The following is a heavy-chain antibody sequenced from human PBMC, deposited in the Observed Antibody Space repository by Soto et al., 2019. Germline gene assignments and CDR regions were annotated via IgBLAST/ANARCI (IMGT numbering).Heavy chain of an antibody. J-gene: IGHJ4*02. CDR1: GGSFSGYY. CDR2: INHSGST. D-gene: IGHD3-9*01. Sequence: QVQLQQWGAGLLKPSETLSLTCAVYGGSFSGYYWSWIRQPPGKGLEWIGEINHSGSTNYNPSLKRRVTISVDTSKNQFSLKLSSVTAADTAVYYCARGARELRYFDWYTPGHWGQGTLVTVSS. V-gene: IGHV4-34*01. CDR3: ARGARELRYFDWYTPGH.